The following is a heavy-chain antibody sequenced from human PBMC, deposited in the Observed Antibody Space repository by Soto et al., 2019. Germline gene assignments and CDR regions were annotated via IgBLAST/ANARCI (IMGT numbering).Heavy chain of an antibody. Sequence: GGSLRLSCAASGFTFSSYEMNWVRQAPGKGLEWVSYISSSGSTIYYADSVKGRFTISRDNAKNSLYLQMNSLRAEDTAIYYCARVGRDAYNSIDAYDICGQGTMVIVSS. CDR2: ISSSGSTI. CDR3: ARVGRDAYNSIDAYDI. V-gene: IGHV3-48*03. CDR1: GFTFSSYE. D-gene: IGHD1-1*01. J-gene: IGHJ3*02.